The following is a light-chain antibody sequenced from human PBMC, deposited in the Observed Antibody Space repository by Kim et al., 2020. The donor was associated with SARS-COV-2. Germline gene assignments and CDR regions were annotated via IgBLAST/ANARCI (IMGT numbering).Light chain of an antibody. J-gene: IGKJ1*01. V-gene: IGKV3D-15*01. Sequence: IVMTQSPATLSVSPGERATLSCRASQSVSSNLAWYQQKPGQAPRLLIYGASTRATGIPARFSGSGSGTEFTLTISSLQSEDFAVYYCQQYNNWPRTFGQGTKGDIK. CDR1: QSVSSN. CDR2: GAS. CDR3: QQYNNWPRT.